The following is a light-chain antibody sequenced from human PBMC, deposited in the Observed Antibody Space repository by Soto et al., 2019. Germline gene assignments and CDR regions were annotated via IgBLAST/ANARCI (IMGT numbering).Light chain of an antibody. CDR1: RSVAGY. V-gene: IGKV3-11*01. Sequence: IVLTQAPATLSFSPGEIATLSFRAIRSVAGYLAWYQQRPGQAPRLLMYDVSNRATGIPARFSGSGSGTDFNLTISRLEPEDFGIYYCQQRSSRNTFGQGTRLEIK. J-gene: IGKJ5*01. CDR2: DVS. CDR3: QQRSSRNT.